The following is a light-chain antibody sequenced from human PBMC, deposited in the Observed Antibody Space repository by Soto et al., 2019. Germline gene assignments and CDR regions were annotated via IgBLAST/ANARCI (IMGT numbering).Light chain of an antibody. CDR3: QQYNSQWT. CDR1: QSISSW. V-gene: IGKV1-5*03. CDR2: KAS. Sequence: DIQMTQSPSTLSASVGDRVTITCRASQSISSWLAWYQQKPGRAPKLLIYKASSLESGVPSRFSGSGSGTAFTLTISSLQPDDFATYYCQQYNSQWTFGQGTKVEFK. J-gene: IGKJ1*01.